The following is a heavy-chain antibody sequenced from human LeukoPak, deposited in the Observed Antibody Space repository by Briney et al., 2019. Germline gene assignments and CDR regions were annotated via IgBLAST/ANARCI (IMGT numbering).Heavy chain of an antibody. D-gene: IGHD3-3*01. V-gene: IGHV4-59*01. Sequence: SETLSLTCTVSGGSISSYYWSWIRQPPGKGLEWIGYIYYSGSTNYNPSLKSRVTISVDTSKNQFSLKLSSVTAADTAVYYCARGMPYYDFWSGSEGRGAFDIWGQGTMVTVSS. CDR2: IYYSGST. CDR1: GGSISSYY. J-gene: IGHJ3*02. CDR3: ARGMPYYDFWSGSEGRGAFDI.